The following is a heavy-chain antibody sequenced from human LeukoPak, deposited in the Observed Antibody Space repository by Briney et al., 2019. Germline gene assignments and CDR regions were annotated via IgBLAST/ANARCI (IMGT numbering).Heavy chain of an antibody. CDR3: ARPYYYDSRIDP. D-gene: IGHD3-22*01. V-gene: IGHV4-30-4*01. Sequence: PSETLSLTCTVSGGSISSGDYYWSWIRQPPGKGLEWIAYMYYSGSTYYNPSLKSRVTMSADTSKNQLSLKLSSVAAADTAVYYCARPYYYDSRIDPWGQGIPVTVSS. J-gene: IGHJ5*02. CDR1: GGSISSGDYY. CDR2: MYYSGST.